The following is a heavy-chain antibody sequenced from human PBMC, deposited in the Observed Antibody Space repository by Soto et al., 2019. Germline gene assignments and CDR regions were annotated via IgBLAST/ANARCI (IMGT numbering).Heavy chain of an antibody. J-gene: IGHJ5*01. V-gene: IGHV4-39*01. D-gene: IGHD6-19*01. CDR1: GGSIRDSNYY. CDR2: VYYSGTT. CDR3: ARHSGRFGIAGAGIDS. Sequence: QLQLQESGPGLVKPSDTLSLTCTVSGGSIRDSNYYWGWFRQSPGKGLEGIGSVYYSGTTYYKPSLQSQVTISVDTSTHQFSLNLRSVHDTDTAVYYCARHSGRFGIAGAGIDSWGQGTRVTVSS.